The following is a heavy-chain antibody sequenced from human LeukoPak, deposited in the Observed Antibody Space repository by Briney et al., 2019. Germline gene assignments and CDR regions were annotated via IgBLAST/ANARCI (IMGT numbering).Heavy chain of an antibody. Sequence: GGSLRLSCAASGFTFNSYSMNWVRQAPGKGLEWVSSIGSSSSYIYYSDSLKGRFTISRDNAKKSLYLQMNSLRAEDTAVYYCARDAGEQWLVYFDYWGQGTLVTVSS. CDR2: IGSSSSYI. CDR3: ARDAGEQWLVYFDY. CDR1: GFTFNSYS. V-gene: IGHV3-21*03. D-gene: IGHD6-19*01. J-gene: IGHJ4*02.